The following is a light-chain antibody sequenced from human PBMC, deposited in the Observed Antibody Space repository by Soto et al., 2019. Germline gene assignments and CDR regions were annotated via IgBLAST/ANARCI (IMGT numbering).Light chain of an antibody. CDR1: SSSIGEGYE. CDR2: ANS. J-gene: IGLJ1*01. CDR3: QSYDSSLYGYA. Sequence: SFLKAPASVPGAPGQRGPISCAVTSSSIGEGYEVHCYQQLPGAAPKLLIYANSNRPSGVPDRFSGSKSRTSASLAINGLQAEDEADYYCQSYDSSLYGYAFGTGTK. V-gene: IGLV1-40*01.